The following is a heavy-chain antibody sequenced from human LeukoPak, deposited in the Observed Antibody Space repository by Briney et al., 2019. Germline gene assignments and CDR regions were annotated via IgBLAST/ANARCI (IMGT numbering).Heavy chain of an antibody. Sequence: GLSLRLSCAASGFTFSSYSMNWVSQAPGKGLEWVSYISSSSSTIYYADSVKGRFTISRDNAKNSLYLQMNSLRDEDTAVYYCARDPLWDYDPHSFDYWGQGTLVTVSS. D-gene: IGHD3-22*01. CDR2: ISSSSSTI. J-gene: IGHJ4*02. CDR1: GFTFSSYS. CDR3: ARDPLWDYDPHSFDY. V-gene: IGHV3-48*02.